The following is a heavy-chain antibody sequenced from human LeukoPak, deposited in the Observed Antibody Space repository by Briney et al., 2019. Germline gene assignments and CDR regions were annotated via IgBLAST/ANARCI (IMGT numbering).Heavy chain of an antibody. V-gene: IGHV3-66*01. CDR1: GFTVSSNY. Sequence: GGSLRLSCAASGFTVSSNYMSWVRQAPGKGLEWVSVIYSGGSTYYADSVKGRFTISRNNSKNTLYLQMNSLRAEDTAVYYCARVDYGDYGFDYWGQGTLVTVSS. D-gene: IGHD4-17*01. CDR3: ARVDYGDYGFDY. J-gene: IGHJ4*02. CDR2: IYSGGST.